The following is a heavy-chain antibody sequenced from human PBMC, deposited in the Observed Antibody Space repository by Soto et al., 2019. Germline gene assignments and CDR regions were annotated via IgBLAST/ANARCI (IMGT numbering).Heavy chain of an antibody. D-gene: IGHD3-10*01. Sequence: GASVKVSCKASGYTFTSYDINWVRQATGQGLEWMGWMNPNSGNTGYAQKFQGRVTMTRNTSISTAYMELSSLRSEDTAVYYCARNTPITMVRGVLPYYYYDYMDVWGKGTTVTVSS. CDR3: ARNTPITMVRGVLPYYYYDYMDV. CDR1: GYTFTSYD. V-gene: IGHV1-8*01. J-gene: IGHJ6*03. CDR2: MNPNSGNT.